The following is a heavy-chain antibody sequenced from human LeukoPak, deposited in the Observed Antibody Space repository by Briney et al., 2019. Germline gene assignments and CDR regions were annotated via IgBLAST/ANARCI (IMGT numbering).Heavy chain of an antibody. CDR1: GFTFINYG. V-gene: IGHV3-48*01. J-gene: IGHJ4*02. CDR3: ARYGTTLDY. D-gene: IGHD1-1*01. CDR2: ISGSGSII. Sequence: PGGSLRLSCAASGFTFINYGMNWVRQAPGKGLEWVSYISGSGSIIYYADSVKGRFTISREDAKNSLYLQMNSLRAEDTAVYFCARYGTTLDYWGQGTLVTVSS.